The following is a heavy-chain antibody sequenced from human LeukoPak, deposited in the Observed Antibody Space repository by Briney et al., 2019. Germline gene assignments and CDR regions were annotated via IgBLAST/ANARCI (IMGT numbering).Heavy chain of an antibody. CDR1: GGTFSSYA. CDR3: ARDAGGSSSWYGGVFDY. Sequence: GSSVKVSCKASGGTFSSYAISWVRQAPGQGLEWMGGIIPIFGTANYAQKFQGRVTITADKSTSTAYMELSSLRSEDTAVYYCARDAGGSSSWYGGVFDYWGQGTLVTVSS. CDR2: IIPIFGTA. J-gene: IGHJ4*02. V-gene: IGHV1-69*06. D-gene: IGHD6-13*01.